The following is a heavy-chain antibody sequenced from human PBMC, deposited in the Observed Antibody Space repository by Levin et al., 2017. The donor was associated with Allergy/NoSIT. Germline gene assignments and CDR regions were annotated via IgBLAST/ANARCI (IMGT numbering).Heavy chain of an antibody. J-gene: IGHJ6*02. V-gene: IGHV3-33*01. CDR3: ARALPNYYDRYAMDV. Sequence: PGGSLRLSCAASGVTFSSYGMHWVRQAPGQGLEWVAIIWSDETNKYYADSVKGRFTISTDNSKNTLFLQMNSLRAEDTAVYYCARALPNYYDRYAMDVWGQGTTVTVSS. D-gene: IGHD3-22*01. CDR2: IWSDETNK. CDR1: GVTFSSYG.